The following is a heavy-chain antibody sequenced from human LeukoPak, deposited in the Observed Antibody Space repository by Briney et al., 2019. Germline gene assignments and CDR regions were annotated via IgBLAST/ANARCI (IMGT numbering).Heavy chain of an antibody. J-gene: IGHJ4*02. V-gene: IGHV3-66*01. CDR2: IDGGYNT. CDR1: GFSLSDKY. Sequence: GGSLRLSCVASGFSLSDKYMSWVRQAPGKGLEWVSVIDGGYNTYYADSVKGRFTISRDNSKNTLYLQMNTLRAADTAMYYCARDGEYSYGYGFDYWGQGTLVTVSS. D-gene: IGHD5-18*01. CDR3: ARDGEYSYGYGFDY.